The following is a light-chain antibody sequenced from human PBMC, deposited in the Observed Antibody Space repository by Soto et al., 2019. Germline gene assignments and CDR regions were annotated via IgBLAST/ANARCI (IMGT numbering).Light chain of an antibody. CDR1: QGIRNN. V-gene: IGKV1-16*01. CDR2: FAS. Sequence: DIQLTQSPSSLFASVGDRVTIPCRASQGIRNNLGWYRQKPEKAPKSLIYFASTLQSGVPSRFSASGAGTDCTLTISSLQPEDFETDDCQQFRSFTITFGQGTRLEIK. CDR3: QQFRSFTIT. J-gene: IGKJ5*01.